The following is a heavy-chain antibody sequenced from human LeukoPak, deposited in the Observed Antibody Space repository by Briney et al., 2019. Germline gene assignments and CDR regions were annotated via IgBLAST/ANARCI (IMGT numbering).Heavy chain of an antibody. CDR1: GFTFSSYA. Sequence: GRSLRLSCAASGFTFSSYAMHWVRQAPGKGLEWVAVISYDGSNKYYADSVKGRFTISRDNSKNTLYLQMNSLRAEDTAVYYCARDSVKQLVIGYYYYYYMDVWGKGTTVIVS. CDR3: ARDSVKQLVIGYYYYYYMDV. J-gene: IGHJ6*03. D-gene: IGHD6-6*01. CDR2: ISYDGSNK. V-gene: IGHV3-30*01.